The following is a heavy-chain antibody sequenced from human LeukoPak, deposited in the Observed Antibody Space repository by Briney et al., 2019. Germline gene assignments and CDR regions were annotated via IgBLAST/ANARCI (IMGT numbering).Heavy chain of an antibody. V-gene: IGHV4-59*08. CDR2: SDYSGST. Sequence: KPSETLSLTCTVSGGSISTYYWSWIRQPPGKGLEWIGYSDYSGSTAYNPSLNGRVAVSLGTSKNQFSLKLRSVTAADTAVYYCARLNGGNWGPGIMVTVSS. CDR3: ARLNGGN. CDR1: GGSISTYY. D-gene: IGHD4-23*01. J-gene: IGHJ4*02.